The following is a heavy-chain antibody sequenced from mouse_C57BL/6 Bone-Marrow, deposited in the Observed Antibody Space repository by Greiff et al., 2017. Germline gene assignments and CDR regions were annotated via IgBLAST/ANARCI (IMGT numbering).Heavy chain of an antibody. CDR2: INPSSGYT. J-gene: IGHJ2*01. CDR1: GYTFTRYW. V-gene: IGHV1-7*01. CDR3: ARMYYFDY. Sequence: VQLQQSGAELAKPGASVKLSCKASGYTFTRYWMHWVKQRPGQGLEWIGYINPSSGYTKYNQKFKDTATLTADKSSSTAYMQLSSLTYEDSAVYYCARMYYFDYWGQGTTLTVSS.